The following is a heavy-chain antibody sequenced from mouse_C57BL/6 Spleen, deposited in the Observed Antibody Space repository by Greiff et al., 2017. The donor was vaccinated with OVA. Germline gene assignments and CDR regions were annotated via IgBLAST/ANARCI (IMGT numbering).Heavy chain of an antibody. CDR2: ISSGSSTI. J-gene: IGHJ4*01. CDR3: ARRTVVAGYYAMDY. V-gene: IGHV5-17*01. CDR1: GFTFSDYG. D-gene: IGHD1-1*01. Sequence: DVMLVESGGGLVKPGGSLKLSCAASGFTFSDYGMHWVRQAPEKGLEWVAYISSGSSTIYYADTVKGRFTISRDNAKNTLFLQMTSLRSEDTAMYYCARRTVVAGYYAMDYWGQGTSVTVSS.